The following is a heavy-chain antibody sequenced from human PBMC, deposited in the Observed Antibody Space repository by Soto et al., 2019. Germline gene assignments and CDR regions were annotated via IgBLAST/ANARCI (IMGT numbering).Heavy chain of an antibody. V-gene: IGHV4-31*03. J-gene: IGHJ6*02. CDR3: ARGGLGYCSGGSCYSAGLSRYYYGMDV. CDR1: GGSISRGGYY. Sequence: SETLSLTCTVSGGSISRGGYYWSWIRQHPGKGLEWIGYIYYSGSTYYNPSLKSRVTISVDTSKNQFSLKLSSVTAADTAVYYCARGGLGYCSGGSCYSAGLSRYYYGMDVWGQGTTVTVSS. CDR2: IYYSGST. D-gene: IGHD2-15*01.